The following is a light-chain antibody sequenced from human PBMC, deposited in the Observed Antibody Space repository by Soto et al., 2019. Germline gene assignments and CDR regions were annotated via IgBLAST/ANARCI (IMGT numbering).Light chain of an antibody. J-gene: IGLJ2*01. Sequence: QSVLTQPPSVSAAPGQKVTISCSGSSSNIGNNYVSWYQQLPGTAPKLLIYENNKRPSGIPDRFSGSKSGTSATLDITGLQTGDEADYYCGTWDNSLSAKTLGGGTKVTVL. CDR1: SSNIGNNY. CDR2: ENN. V-gene: IGLV1-51*02. CDR3: GTWDNSLSAKT.